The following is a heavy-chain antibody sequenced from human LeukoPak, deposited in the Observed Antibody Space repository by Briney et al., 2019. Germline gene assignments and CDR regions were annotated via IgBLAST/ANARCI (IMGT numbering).Heavy chain of an antibody. CDR1: GFTFSTYG. V-gene: IGHV3-33*01. Sequence: GTSLRPSCAASGFTFSTYGMHWVRQAPGKGLECVAGIWEDGSNIYYADSVKGRFIISRDNSKNTLYLQMNSLRAEDTAVYYCARAGYNSGWYEYWGRRTLVTVSS. J-gene: IGHJ4*02. CDR2: IWEDGSNI. CDR3: ARAGYNSGWYEY. D-gene: IGHD6-19*01.